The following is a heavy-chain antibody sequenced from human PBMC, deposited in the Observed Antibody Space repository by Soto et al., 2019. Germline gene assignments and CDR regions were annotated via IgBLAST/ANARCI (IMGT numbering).Heavy chain of an antibody. CDR2: MHYTGFS. D-gene: IGHD6-13*01. CDR3: ARHWKAADYYYYYMDV. Sequence: SETLSLTCSFSGDSVTSHYLTWIRQSPEKGLEWIGYMHYTGFSHYNPSLKSRLTISVDRSKNQFSLKLSSVTAADTAVYYCARHWKAADYYYYYMDVWGKGTTVTVSS. J-gene: IGHJ6*03. V-gene: IGHV4-59*08. CDR1: GDSVTSHY.